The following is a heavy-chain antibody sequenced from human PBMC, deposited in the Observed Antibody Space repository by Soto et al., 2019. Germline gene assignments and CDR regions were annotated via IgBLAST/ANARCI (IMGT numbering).Heavy chain of an antibody. CDR1: GGSISSGNYY. CDR2: IYYSGTT. CDR3: ARGDYDDLRVGDF. D-gene: IGHD4-17*01. Sequence: QVQLQESGPGLVKPSQTLSLTCTVSGGSISSGNYYWSWIRQHPGNGLEWVGSIYYSGTTYYNPSLNSRVTMSLGTAKTQFSLKLSSVTAADTAVYYCARGDYDDLRVGDFWGQGTLVTVSS. J-gene: IGHJ4*02. V-gene: IGHV4-31*03.